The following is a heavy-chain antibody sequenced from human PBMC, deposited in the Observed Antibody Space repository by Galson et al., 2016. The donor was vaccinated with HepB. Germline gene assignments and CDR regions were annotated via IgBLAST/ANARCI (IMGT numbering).Heavy chain of an antibody. D-gene: IGHD4-11*01. J-gene: IGHJ6*02. Sequence: SLRLSCAASGFTFSSYAMSWVRQAPGKGLEWVSAISGSGGSTYYADFGKGRFTTSRDNSKNTLYLQMNSLRAEDTAVYYCAKELHDYRNFRPYYSYGMDVWGQGTTVTVSS. V-gene: IGHV3-23*01. CDR1: GFTFSSYA. CDR3: AKELHDYRNFRPYYSYGMDV. CDR2: ISGSGGST.